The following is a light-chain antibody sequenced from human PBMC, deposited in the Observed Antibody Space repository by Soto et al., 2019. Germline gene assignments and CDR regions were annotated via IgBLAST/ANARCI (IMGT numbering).Light chain of an antibody. J-gene: IGKJ2*01. V-gene: IGKV2-30*01. CDR3: MQGTHWPPYT. CDR1: QSLVYSDGHTY. Sequence: DVVLTQSPLSLPVTLGQPASISCRSSQSLVYSDGHTYLNWFQQRPGQSPRRLIYRASNRDSGVPDRFSGSGSGTDFTLEISRVEAEDVGVYYCMQGTHWPPYTFDQGTKLEI. CDR2: RAS.